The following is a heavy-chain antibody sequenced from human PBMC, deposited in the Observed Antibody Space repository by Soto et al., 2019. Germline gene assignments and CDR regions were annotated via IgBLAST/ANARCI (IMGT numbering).Heavy chain of an antibody. CDR3: ARLVRVRNPHASWYEEWFDP. V-gene: IGHV1-69*06. D-gene: IGHD6-13*01. CDR2: IIPICGTA. Sequence: QVQLVQSGAEVKKPGSSVKVSCKASGGTFSSYAISWVRQAPGQGREWMGGIIPICGTANYAQKFQGRVTITADKSTSTAYMELSSLRSEDTAVYYCARLVRVRNPHASWYEEWFDPWGQGTLVTVSS. J-gene: IGHJ5*02. CDR1: GGTFSSYA.